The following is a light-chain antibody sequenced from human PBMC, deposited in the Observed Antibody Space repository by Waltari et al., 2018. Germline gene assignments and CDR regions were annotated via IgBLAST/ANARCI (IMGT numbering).Light chain of an antibody. CDR2: GAS. CDR3: QQYGSSPYT. CDR1: QSVSSSY. V-gene: IGKV3-20*01. Sequence: EIVLTQSPGTLSLSPGERATLSCRASQSVSSSYLAWYQQKPGQAPRPLIYGASSRATGIPDRFSGSWSGTDFSLTISRLEPEDFAVYYCQQYGSSPYTFGQGTKLEIK. J-gene: IGKJ2*01.